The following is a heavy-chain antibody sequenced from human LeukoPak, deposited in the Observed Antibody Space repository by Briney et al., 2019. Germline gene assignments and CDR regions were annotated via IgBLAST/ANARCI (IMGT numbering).Heavy chain of an antibody. CDR2: IKQDGSEK. J-gene: IGHJ4*02. Sequence: GGSLRLSCAASGFTFRSYWMSWVRQAPGKGLEWVANIKQDGSEKNYVDSVKGRFTISRDNAKNSLYLQMNSLRTEDTALYYCAKADIAVAQDYWGQGTLVTVSS. CDR3: AKADIAVAQDY. V-gene: IGHV3-7*03. CDR1: GFTFRSYW. D-gene: IGHD6-19*01.